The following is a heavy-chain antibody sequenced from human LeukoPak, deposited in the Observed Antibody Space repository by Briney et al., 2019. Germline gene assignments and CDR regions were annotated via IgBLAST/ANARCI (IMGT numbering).Heavy chain of an antibody. CDR1: GYSFTSYW. J-gene: IGHJ6*03. Sequence: GESLKTSCKASGYSFTSYWIGWVRQMPGKGLEWMGSIFPGDSDTRYSPSFQGQVTISADKSISTAYLQWSSLKASDTAMYCCARRAAYYYYMDVWGKGTTVGVSS. CDR3: ARRAAYYYYMDV. CDR2: IFPGDSDT. V-gene: IGHV5-51*01.